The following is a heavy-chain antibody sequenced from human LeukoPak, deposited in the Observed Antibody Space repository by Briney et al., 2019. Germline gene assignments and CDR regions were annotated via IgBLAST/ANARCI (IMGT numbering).Heavy chain of an antibody. V-gene: IGHV3-21*01. J-gene: IGHJ4*02. Sequence: GGSLRLSCAASGFTFSSYSMNWVRQAPGKGLEWVSSISSSSSYIYYADSVKGRFTISRDNAKNSLYLQMNSLRAEDTAVYYCARGGMGIGGILDYWGQGTLVTVSS. D-gene: IGHD3-10*01. CDR2: ISSSSSYI. CDR3: ARGGMGIGGILDY. CDR1: GFTFSSYS.